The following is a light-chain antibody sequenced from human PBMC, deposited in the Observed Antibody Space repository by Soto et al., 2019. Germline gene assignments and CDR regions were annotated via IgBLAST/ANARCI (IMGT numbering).Light chain of an antibody. J-gene: IGLJ1*01. CDR1: SSDVGGYNY. CDR3: SSYTSSRAYV. V-gene: IGLV2-14*01. CDR2: EVS. Sequence: QSALTQPASVSGSPGQSITISCTGTSSDVGGYNYVSWYQQQSGKAPKLMIHEVSNRPSGVSNRFSGSKSGNTASLTISGLPAEEEDDYYCSSYTSSRAYVFGIGTKXTV.